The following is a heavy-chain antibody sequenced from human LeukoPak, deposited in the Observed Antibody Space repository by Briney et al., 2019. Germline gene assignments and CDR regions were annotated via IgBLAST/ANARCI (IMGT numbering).Heavy chain of an antibody. D-gene: IGHD2-2*01. CDR1: GFTFSSYA. Sequence: GGSLRLSCAASGFTFSSYAMHWVRQAPGKGLEYVSAISSNGGSTYYANSVKGRFTISRDNSKNTLYLQMNSLRAEDTAVYHCASSREATSNWFVYWGQGTLVTVSS. CDR2: ISSNGGST. J-gene: IGHJ5*01. V-gene: IGHV3-64*01. CDR3: ASSREATSNWFVY.